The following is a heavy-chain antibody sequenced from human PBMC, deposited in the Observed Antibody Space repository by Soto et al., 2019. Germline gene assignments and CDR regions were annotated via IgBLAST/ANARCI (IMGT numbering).Heavy chain of an antibody. CDR2: IKSKTDGGTT. CDR1: GFTFSNAW. D-gene: IGHD2-15*01. CDR3: TSQDIVGVGAADDALDF. J-gene: IGHJ3*01. Sequence: GGSLRLPCAASGFTFSNAWRSWVRQATGKELEWVGRIKSKTDGGTTDYAALVKGRFTISRDDSKNTLYLQLNSLKTEDTAVYYCTSQDIVGVGAADDALDFWRQGTMVTVSS. V-gene: IGHV3-15*01.